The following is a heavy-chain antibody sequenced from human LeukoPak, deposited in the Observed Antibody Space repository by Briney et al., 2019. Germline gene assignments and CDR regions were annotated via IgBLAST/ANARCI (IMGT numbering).Heavy chain of an antibody. V-gene: IGHV4-38-2*02. D-gene: IGHD3-22*01. CDR3: ARDRDSSGYYLYPDAFDV. J-gene: IGHJ3*01. Sequence: SETLSLTCAVSDYSISSGYYWGWIRQPPGKGLEWIGSIYHSGSTYYNPSLKSRVTISVDKSKNQFSLKLSSVTAADTAVYYCARDRDSSGYYLYPDAFDVWGQGTMVTVSS. CDR1: DYSISSGYY. CDR2: IYHSGST.